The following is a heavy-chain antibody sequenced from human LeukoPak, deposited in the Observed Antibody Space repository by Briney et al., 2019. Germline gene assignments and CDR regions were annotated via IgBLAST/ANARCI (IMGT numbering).Heavy chain of an antibody. V-gene: IGHV4-39*07. Sequence: SETLSLTCTVSGGSISSSSYYWGWIRQPPGKGLEWIGSIYYSGSTYYNPSLKSRVTISVDTSKNQFSLKLSSVTAADTAVYYCARGSIYDFWSGYLYYFDYWGQGTLVTVSS. D-gene: IGHD3-3*01. J-gene: IGHJ4*02. CDR3: ARGSIYDFWSGYLYYFDY. CDR1: GGSISSSSYY. CDR2: IYYSGST.